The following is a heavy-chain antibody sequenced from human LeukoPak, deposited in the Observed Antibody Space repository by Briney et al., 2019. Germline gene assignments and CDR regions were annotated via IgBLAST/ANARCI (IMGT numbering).Heavy chain of an antibody. CDR2: IIPIFGSA. Sequence: SVKVSCKASGGTFSSYAISWVRQAPGQGLEWMGRIIPIFGSANYAQKSQGRVTITTDESTSTAYMELSSLRSEDTAVYYCARDVTVAGTFTRQNYYYYYMDVWGKGTTVTVSS. D-gene: IGHD6-19*01. CDR3: ARDVTVAGTFTRQNYYYYYMDV. V-gene: IGHV1-69*05. J-gene: IGHJ6*03. CDR1: GGTFSSYA.